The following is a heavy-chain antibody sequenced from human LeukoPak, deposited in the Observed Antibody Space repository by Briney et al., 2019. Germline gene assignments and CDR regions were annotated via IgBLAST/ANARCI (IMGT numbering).Heavy chain of an antibody. D-gene: IGHD3-16*01. J-gene: IGHJ6*03. CDR3: ARASLWGRVSTNYYYYMDV. CDR2: NSAYNGNT. Sequence: ASVKVSCKASGYTFTSYGISWVRQAPGQGLEWMGWNSAYNGNTNYAQKLQGRVTMTTDTSTSTAYMELRSLRSDDTAVYYCARASLWGRVSTNYYYYMDVWGKGTPVTVSS. CDR1: GYTFTSYG. V-gene: IGHV1-18*01.